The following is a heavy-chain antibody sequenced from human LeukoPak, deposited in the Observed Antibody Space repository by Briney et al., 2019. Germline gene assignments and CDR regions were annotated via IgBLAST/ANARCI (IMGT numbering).Heavy chain of an antibody. D-gene: IGHD1-7*01. Sequence: PSETPSLTCAVYGGSFSNYYWSWIRQPPGKGLEWLGEINDSGRANYNPSLMSRVTVSVDTSKNQFSLRLTSVTATDTAVYYCARRWNYGRNYYIDVWGKGATVSVSS. J-gene: IGHJ6*03. V-gene: IGHV4-34*01. CDR1: GGSFSNYY. CDR3: ARRWNYGRNYYIDV. CDR2: INDSGRA.